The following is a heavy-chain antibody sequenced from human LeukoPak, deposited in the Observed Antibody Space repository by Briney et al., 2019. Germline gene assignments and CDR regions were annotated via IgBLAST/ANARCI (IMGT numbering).Heavy chain of an antibody. V-gene: IGHV3-15*01. CDR2: IKSKTDGGTT. CDR1: GFTFSNAW. J-gene: IGHJ4*02. Sequence: GGSLRLSCAASGFTFSNAWMSWVRQAPGKGLEWVGRIKSKTDGGTTDYAAPVKGRFTISRDDSKNTLYLQMNSLKTEDTAVYYCTTDRKVNSGSSSPPYYWGQGTLVTVSS. D-gene: IGHD1-26*01. CDR3: TTDRKVNSGSSSPPYY.